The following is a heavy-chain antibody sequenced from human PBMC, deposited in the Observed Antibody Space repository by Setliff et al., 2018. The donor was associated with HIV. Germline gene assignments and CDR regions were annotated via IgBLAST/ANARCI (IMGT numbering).Heavy chain of an antibody. Sequence: GASVKVSCKASGYTFTSFDINWVRQAPGQGLQWMGGIIPFFGTTNYAQKFQDRVRITTDEAAPAAPATTVYMELSSLRSDDTAVYYCARGRRSDYYDSDGYLYYYFDLWGRGTLVTVSS. CDR1: GYTFTSFD. D-gene: IGHD3-22*01. J-gene: IGHJ2*01. V-gene: IGHV1-69*05. CDR3: ARGRRSDYYDSDGYLYYYFDL. CDR2: IIPFFGTT.